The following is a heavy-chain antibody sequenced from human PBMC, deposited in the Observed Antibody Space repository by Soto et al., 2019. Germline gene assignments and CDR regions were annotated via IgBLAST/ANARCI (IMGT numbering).Heavy chain of an antibody. D-gene: IGHD4-4*01. Sequence: EVQLLESGGGLAQPGGSLRLSCAASGFTFSSYAMNWVRQVPGKGLEWVASISGGGGTTNYADSVKGRFTISRDTSKNTVFLQMDSLRAEDTAVYYCAKDRQYPRDYFHYWGQGTLVTVSS. CDR2: ISGGGGTT. CDR1: GFTFSSYA. CDR3: AKDRQYPRDYFHY. J-gene: IGHJ4*02. V-gene: IGHV3-23*01.